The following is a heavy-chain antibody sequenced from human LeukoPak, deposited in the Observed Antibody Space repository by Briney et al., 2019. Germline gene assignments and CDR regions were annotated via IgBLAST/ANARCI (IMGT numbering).Heavy chain of an antibody. D-gene: IGHD6-13*01. CDR2: ISYDGSNK. J-gene: IGHJ4*02. V-gene: IGHV3-30*04. CDR1: GFTFSSYA. CDR3: ARGDSSSWYSPFDY. Sequence: GGSLRLSCAASGFTFSSYAMHWVRQAPGKGLEWVAVISYDGSNKYHADSVKGRFTISRDNSKNTLYLQMNSLRAEDTAVYYCARGDSSSWYSPFDYWGQGTLVTVSS.